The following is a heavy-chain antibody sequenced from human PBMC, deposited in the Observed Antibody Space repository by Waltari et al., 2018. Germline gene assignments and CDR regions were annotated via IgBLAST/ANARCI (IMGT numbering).Heavy chain of an antibody. CDR1: GGSISSSSYY. CDR3: ARDYPPAPFPVYYYGMDV. J-gene: IGHJ6*02. CDR2: IYYRGCH. Sequence: QLQLQESGPGLVKPSETLSLTCTVSGGSISSSSYYWGWIRQPPGKGLEWIGSIYYRGCHSHNPPLKSRVPISVDTSKNQFSLKLSSVTAADTAVYYCARDYPPAPFPVYYYGMDVWGQGTTVTVSS. V-gene: IGHV4-39*07.